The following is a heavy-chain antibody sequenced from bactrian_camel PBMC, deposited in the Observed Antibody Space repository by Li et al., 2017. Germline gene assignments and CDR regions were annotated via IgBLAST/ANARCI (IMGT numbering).Heavy chain of an antibody. Sequence: VQLVESGGGLVQPGGSLRLSCARSGFTFSSYYIYWVRQTPGTGLEWVSTIYGDGSETYYADSVKGRFTISQEKSNNTVYLTINNAKPEDTAMYYCAIVTFCQGSICCRLGDLNKFNYWARGTQVTVS. V-gene: IGHV3S6*01. CDR1: GFTFSSYY. D-gene: IGHD2*01. CDR2: IYGDGSET. CDR3: AIVTFCQGSICCRLGDLNKFNY. J-gene: IGHJ4*01.